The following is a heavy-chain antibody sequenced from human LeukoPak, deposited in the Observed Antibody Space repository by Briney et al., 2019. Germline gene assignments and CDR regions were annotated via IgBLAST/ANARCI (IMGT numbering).Heavy chain of an antibody. V-gene: IGHV1-69*05. CDR3: ARHLGYFDWLPKNRAWFDP. D-gene: IGHD3-9*01. CDR1: GGTFSSYA. Sequence: SVKVSCKASGGTFSSYAISWVRQAPGQGLEWMGGIIPIFGTANYAQKFQGRVTITTDESTSTAYMELSSLRSEDTAVYYCARHLGYFDWLPKNRAWFDPWGQGTLVTVSS. J-gene: IGHJ5*02. CDR2: IIPIFGTA.